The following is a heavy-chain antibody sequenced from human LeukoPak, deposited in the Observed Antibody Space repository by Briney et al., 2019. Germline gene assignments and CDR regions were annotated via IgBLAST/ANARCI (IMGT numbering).Heavy chain of an antibody. Sequence: GGSLRLSCAASGFTFSSYWMSWVRQAPGKGLEWVANIKQDGSEKYYVDSVMGRFTISRDNAKNSLYLQMNSLRAEDTAVYYCARDLSDSYDILTGYYFWGPSADYWGQGTLVTVSS. CDR1: GFTFSSYW. CDR3: ARDLSDSYDILTGYYFWGPSADY. V-gene: IGHV3-7*01. D-gene: IGHD3-9*01. J-gene: IGHJ4*02. CDR2: IKQDGSEK.